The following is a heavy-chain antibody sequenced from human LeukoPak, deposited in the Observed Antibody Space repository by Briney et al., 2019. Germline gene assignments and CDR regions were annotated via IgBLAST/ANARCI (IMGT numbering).Heavy chain of an antibody. CDR2: INSGSTYT. D-gene: IGHD1-1*01. V-gene: IGHV3-21*01. CDR1: GFTFSSYM. J-gene: IGHJ4*02. CDR3: ARRLTTLTYEGY. Sequence: GSLRLSCAASGFTFSSYMMNWVRQAPGKGLEWVSSINSGSTYTYYTESVKGRFTVSRDNAKNSLFLQMNSLRAEDTAIYYCARRLTTLTYEGYWGQGTLVTVSS.